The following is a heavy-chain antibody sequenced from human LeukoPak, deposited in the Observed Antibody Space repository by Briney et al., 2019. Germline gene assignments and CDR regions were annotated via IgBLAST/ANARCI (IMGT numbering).Heavy chain of an antibody. CDR2: IYPGDADT. V-gene: IGHV5-51*01. J-gene: IGHJ5*02. Sequence: GESLKISCKGSGYSFTSYWIVWLRQMPGKGLEWMGIIYPGDADTTYSPSCQGQVTISADKSISTAYLQWSRLTASDTAMYYCARPGQVSWVSQLGSWGQGTLVTVSS. D-gene: IGHD1-1*01. CDR3: ARPGQVSWVSQLGS. CDR1: GYSFTSYW.